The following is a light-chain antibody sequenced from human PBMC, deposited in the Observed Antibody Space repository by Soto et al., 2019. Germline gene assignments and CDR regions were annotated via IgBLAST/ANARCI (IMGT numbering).Light chain of an antibody. V-gene: IGLV2-14*03. J-gene: IGLJ2*01. Sequence: QSVLTQPASVSGSPGQSITISCTGTARDIGGYQLVSWYQQHPDKAPKLIIVDVTKRPSGISSRFSASKSGTTASLTISGLLPEDEAQYYCASYSSSETPVVFGGGTKVTVL. CDR2: DVT. CDR3: ASYSSSETPVV. CDR1: ARDIGGYQL.